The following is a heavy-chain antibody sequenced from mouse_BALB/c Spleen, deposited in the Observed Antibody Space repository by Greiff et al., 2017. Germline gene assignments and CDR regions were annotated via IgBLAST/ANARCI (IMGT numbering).Heavy chain of an antibody. J-gene: IGHJ2*01. CDR1: GFTFSSYA. CDR2: ISSGGSYT. CDR3: ARVNYRYFDY. V-gene: IGHV5-9-4*01. Sequence: EVQRVESGGGLVKPGGSLKLSCAASGFTFSSYAMSWVRQSPEKRLEWVAEISSGGSYTYYPDTVTGRFTISRDNAKNTLYLEMSSLKSEDTAMYYCARVNYRYFDYWGQGTTLTVSS. D-gene: IGHD2-14*01.